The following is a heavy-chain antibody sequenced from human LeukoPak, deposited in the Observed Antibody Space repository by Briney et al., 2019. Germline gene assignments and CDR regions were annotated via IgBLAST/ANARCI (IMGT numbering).Heavy chain of an antibody. CDR1: GFTFSSYA. V-gene: IGHV3-23*01. CDR3: ATSRPMYYDFWSGYRGWDV. Sequence: GGSLRLSCAASGFTFSSYAMSWVRQAPGKGLEWVSAISGSGGSTYYADSVKGRFTISRDNSKNTLYLQMNSLRSEDTAVYYCATSRPMYYDFWSGYRGWDVWGKGTTVTVSS. CDR2: ISGSGGST. D-gene: IGHD3-3*01. J-gene: IGHJ6*04.